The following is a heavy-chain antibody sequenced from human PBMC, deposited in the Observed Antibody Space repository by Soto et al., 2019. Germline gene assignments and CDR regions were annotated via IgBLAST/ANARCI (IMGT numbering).Heavy chain of an antibody. Sequence: ASVKVSCKASGYTFTGYYIHWVRQAPGQGLEWMGWIIPDSGATNYTQKFQGRVTMTSETSTNTAFLELSRLRSDDTAVYFWARGGRISIFGVIYWLDPWGQGTLVTVSS. CDR1: GYTFTGYY. CDR3: ARGGRISIFGVIYWLDP. CDR2: IIPDSGAT. V-gene: IGHV1-2*02. J-gene: IGHJ5*02. D-gene: IGHD3-3*01.